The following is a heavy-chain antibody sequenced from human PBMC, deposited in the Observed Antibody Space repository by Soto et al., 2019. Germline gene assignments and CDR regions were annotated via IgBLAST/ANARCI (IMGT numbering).Heavy chain of an antibody. D-gene: IGHD6-19*01. J-gene: IGHJ4*02. CDR2: IIPIFGTA. V-gene: IGHV1-69*13. CDR3: ARLQPDGGNSSGSTDWGGH. Sequence: SVKVSCKASGGTFSSYAISWVRQAPGQGLEWMGGIIPIFGTANYAQKFQGRVTITADESTSTAYMELSSLRSEDTAVYYCARLQPDGGNSSGSTDWGGHWGKGTLFTVSS. CDR1: GGTFSSYA.